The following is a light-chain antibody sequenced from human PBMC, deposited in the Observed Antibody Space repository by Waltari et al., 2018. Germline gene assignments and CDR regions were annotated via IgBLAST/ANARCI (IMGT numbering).Light chain of an antibody. V-gene: IGKV3-11*01. CDR3: QQRSNWPLLT. CDR1: QSITNY. Sequence: EIVLTQSPATLSLSPGERATLSCRASQSITNYLAWYQQKRGQAPRLRISDASNRATGIPARFSGSGSGTDFTLTISGLEPEDFAVYYCQQRSNWPLLTFGGGTKVEIK. J-gene: IGKJ4*01. CDR2: DAS.